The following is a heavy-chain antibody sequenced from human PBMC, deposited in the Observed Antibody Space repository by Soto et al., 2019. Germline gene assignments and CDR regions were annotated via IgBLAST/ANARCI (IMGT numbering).Heavy chain of an antibody. CDR3: ARSSGGNFGIIIEGTNWFAP. J-gene: IGHJ5*02. V-gene: IGHV1-46*01. D-gene: IGHD1-26*01. CDR2: INPHGGST. CDR1: RDTFTSYY. Sequence: QLVQSGGEVKQPGASVKVSCKAPRDTFTSYYINWVRQAPGQLLEWMGFINPHGGSTAYAQKFKGRVTLTRDTSASTVYMEVSSLTSEDTAMYYCARSSGGNFGIIIEGTNWFAPWGQGTLVTVSS.